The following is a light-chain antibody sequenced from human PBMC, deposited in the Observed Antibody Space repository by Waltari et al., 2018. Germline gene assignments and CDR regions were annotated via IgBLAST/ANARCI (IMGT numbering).Light chain of an antibody. CDR3: MQGIHRPWT. CDR2: RVS. V-gene: IGKV2-30*02. J-gene: IGKJ1*01. CDR1: QSLVHSDGNTY. Sequence: DVVMTQSPLSLPVTLGQPASISCRSSQSLVHSDGNTYLNWFQQRPGQSPRRLIYRVSNRDSGVPDRFSGSGSGTDFTLKISRVEAEDVGIYYCMQGIHRPWTFGQGTRVESK.